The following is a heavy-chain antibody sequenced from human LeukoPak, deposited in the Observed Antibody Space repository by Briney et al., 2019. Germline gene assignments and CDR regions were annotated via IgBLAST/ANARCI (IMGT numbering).Heavy chain of an antibody. CDR2: ISSSSSSI. D-gene: IGHD3-10*02. Sequence: PGGSLRLSCAASGFTFSSYSMNWVRQAPGKGLEWVSSISSSSSSIYHADSVKGRFTISRGNAKNSLSLQMNSLRAEDTAVYYCARNVQYYHYGMDVWGQGTTVTVSS. CDR3: ARNVQYYHYGMDV. V-gene: IGHV3-21*06. CDR1: GFTFSSYS. J-gene: IGHJ6*02.